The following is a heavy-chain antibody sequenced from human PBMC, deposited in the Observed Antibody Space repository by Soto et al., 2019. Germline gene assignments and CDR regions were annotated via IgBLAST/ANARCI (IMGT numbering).Heavy chain of an antibody. Sequence: SLRLSCAASGFNFGDYAMHWVRQTPGQGLEWVSGLNWNSVTPGYGDSVKGRFSISRDNGKYALYLQMTSLRPEDTALYYCVKDISGAYSGPNYDAWGQGTLFTVSS. CDR2: LNWNSVTP. CDR1: GFNFGDYA. V-gene: IGHV3-9*01. D-gene: IGHD1-26*01. CDR3: VKDISGAYSGPNYDA. J-gene: IGHJ4*02.